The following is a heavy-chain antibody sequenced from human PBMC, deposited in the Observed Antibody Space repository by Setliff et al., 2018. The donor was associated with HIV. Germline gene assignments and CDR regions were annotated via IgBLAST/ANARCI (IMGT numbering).Heavy chain of an antibody. Sequence: GSGPTLVNPTETLTLTCTVSGFSLSNGKMGVSWIRQPPGKALEWLAHIFSNTEISYSTSLKSRLTISKDTSKSQVVLTLNSLTTEDTAVYYCTKPTTAVTSYYFDSWGQGTQVTVSS. V-gene: IGHV2-26*01. CDR3: TKPTTAVTSYYFDS. CDR2: IFSNTEI. CDR1: GFSLSNGKMG. D-gene: IGHD4-17*01. J-gene: IGHJ4*02.